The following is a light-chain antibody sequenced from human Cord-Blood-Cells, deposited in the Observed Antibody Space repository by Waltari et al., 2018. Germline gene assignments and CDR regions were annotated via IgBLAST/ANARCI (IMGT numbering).Light chain of an antibody. V-gene: IGKV3-11*01. J-gene: IGKJ4*01. CDR3: QQRSNWPLT. Sequence: ELVLTQSPATLSLPPGDTATLSCRASQSVSSYLAWYQQKPGQAPRLLIYDASNRATGIPARFSGSGSGTDFTLTISSLESEDFAVYYCQQRSNWPLTFGGGTKVEIK. CDR1: QSVSSY. CDR2: DAS.